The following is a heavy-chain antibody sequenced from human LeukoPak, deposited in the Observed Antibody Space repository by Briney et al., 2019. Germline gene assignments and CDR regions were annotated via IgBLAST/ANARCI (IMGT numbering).Heavy chain of an antibody. D-gene: IGHD1-26*01. J-gene: IGHJ4*02. CDR2: ISAYNGNT. Sequence: ASVKVSCKASGYTFTSYSISWVRQAPGQGLEWMGWISAYNGNTNYAQKLQGRVTMTTDTSTSTAYMELRSLRSDDTAVYYCARDPGYSGSYQSVGVFDYWGRGTLVTVSS. CDR3: ARDPGYSGSYQSVGVFDY. V-gene: IGHV1-18*01. CDR1: GYTFTSYS.